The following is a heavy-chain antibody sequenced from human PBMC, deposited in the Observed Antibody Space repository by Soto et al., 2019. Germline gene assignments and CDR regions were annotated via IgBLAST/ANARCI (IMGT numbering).Heavy chain of an antibody. D-gene: IGHD6-19*01. J-gene: IGHJ4*02. Sequence: SWIRQPPGKALAWLARIDWDDDKDYSTSLKTRLTISKDTSKNQVVLTMTNMDPVDTATYYCARAGYTSASYGFHDWGQATRLT. V-gene: IGHV2-70*11. CDR3: ARAGYTSASYGFHD. CDR2: IDWDDDK.